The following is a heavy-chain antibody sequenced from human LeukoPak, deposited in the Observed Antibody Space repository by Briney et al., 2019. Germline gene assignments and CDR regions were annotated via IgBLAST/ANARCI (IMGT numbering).Heavy chain of an antibody. Sequence: GGSLRLSCAASGFTFSSYSMNWVRQAPGKGLAWVSSISSSSSYIYYADSVKGRFTISRDNAKNSLYLQMNSLRAEDTAVYYCARDTAGGYFDYWGQGTLVTVSS. D-gene: IGHD1-26*01. V-gene: IGHV3-21*01. CDR2: ISSSSSYI. CDR3: ARDTAGGYFDY. CDR1: GFTFSSYS. J-gene: IGHJ4*02.